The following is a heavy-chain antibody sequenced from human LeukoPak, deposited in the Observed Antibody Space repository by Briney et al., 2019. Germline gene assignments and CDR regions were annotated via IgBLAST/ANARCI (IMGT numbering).Heavy chain of an antibody. J-gene: IGHJ4*02. CDR1: GGSISSYY. Sequence: SETLSLTCTVSGGSISSYYWSWIRQPPGKGLEWIGYIYYSGSTNYNPSLKSRVTISVDTSKSQFSLNVTSVTAADTAVYFCARGLTYYYDSTSYAFDSWGQGALVTVSS. D-gene: IGHD3-22*01. CDR2: IYYSGST. CDR3: ARGLTYYYDSTSYAFDS. V-gene: IGHV4-59*08.